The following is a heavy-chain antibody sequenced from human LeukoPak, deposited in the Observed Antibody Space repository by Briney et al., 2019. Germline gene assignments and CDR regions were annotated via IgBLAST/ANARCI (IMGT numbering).Heavy chain of an antibody. Sequence: GTLRFSASGSTFTCCNNTRVRVGHGPGQGLVGVLNLNGGGGDAYYADSVTGRFTISRDNSKNTLFLQMNSLRAEDTAAYYCVKRPSESCANGGCYFESWGQGTLVTVSP. J-gene: IGHJ4*02. D-gene: IGHD2-8*01. CDR3: VKRPSESCANGGCYFES. V-gene: IGHV3-23*01. CDR1: TFTCCNNT. CDR2: LNGGGGDA.